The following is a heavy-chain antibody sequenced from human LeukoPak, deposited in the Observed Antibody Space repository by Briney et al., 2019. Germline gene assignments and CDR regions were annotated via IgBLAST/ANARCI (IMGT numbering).Heavy chain of an antibody. CDR1: GFNFSTYA. Sequence: GGSLRLSCAASGFNFSTYAMTWVRRAPGKGLEWVSGISGSGGNTYYADSVKGRFTISRDNSKNTLYLQMNSLRAEDTAVYSCAKDMRGSGRYTFYYWGQGTLVTVSS. D-gene: IGHD6-19*01. CDR2: ISGSGGNT. CDR3: AKDMRGSGRYTFYY. J-gene: IGHJ4*02. V-gene: IGHV3-23*01.